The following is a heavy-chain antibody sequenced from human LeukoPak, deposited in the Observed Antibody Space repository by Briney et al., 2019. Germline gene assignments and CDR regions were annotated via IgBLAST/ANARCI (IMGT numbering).Heavy chain of an antibody. Sequence: SQTLSLTCTVSGGSISNDDYYWSWIRQPPGKGLEWIGYIYHSGSTYYNPSLKSRVTISVDRSKNQFSLNLNSVTAADTAVYYCARNGAIFGVATGAFDIWGQGTMVTVSS. CDR3: ARNGAIFGVATGAFDI. J-gene: IGHJ3*02. CDR2: IYHSGST. V-gene: IGHV4-30-2*01. D-gene: IGHD3-3*01. CDR1: GGSISNDDYY.